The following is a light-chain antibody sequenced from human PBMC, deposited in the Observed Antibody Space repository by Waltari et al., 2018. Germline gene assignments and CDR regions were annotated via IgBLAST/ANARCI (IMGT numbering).Light chain of an antibody. CDR1: QSVNYF. V-gene: IGKV3-11*01. Sequence: EIVLTPSPATLSLSKVERATLSCRASQSVNYFLAWFQQKPGQAPRLLIYDASNRATGIPARFSGSGSGTDFTLTISSLEPEDFAVYYCQQRTNWPLTFGGGTKVEIK. CDR3: QQRTNWPLT. CDR2: DAS. J-gene: IGKJ4*01.